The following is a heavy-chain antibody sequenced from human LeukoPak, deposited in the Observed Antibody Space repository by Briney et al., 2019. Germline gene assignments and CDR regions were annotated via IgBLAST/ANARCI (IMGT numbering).Heavy chain of an antibody. Sequence: SVKVSCKASGGTFSSYAISWVRQAPGQGLEWMGGITPIFGTANYAQKFQGRVTITADESTSTAYMELSSLRSEDTAVYYCARGRGYCSGGSCYQIASYYFDYWGQGTLVTVSS. V-gene: IGHV1-69*13. CDR1: GGTFSSYA. J-gene: IGHJ4*02. D-gene: IGHD2-15*01. CDR3: ARGRGYCSGGSCYQIASYYFDY. CDR2: ITPIFGTA.